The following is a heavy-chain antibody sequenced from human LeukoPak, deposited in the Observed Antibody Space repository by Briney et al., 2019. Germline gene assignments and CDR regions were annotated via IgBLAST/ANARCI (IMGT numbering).Heavy chain of an antibody. V-gene: IGHV1-8*01. Sequence: ASVKVSCKASGYTFTSYDINWVRQATGQGLEWMGWMNPNSGNTGYAQKFQGRVTMTRNTSISTAYMELSSLRSEDTAVYYCAKGNLEFWSGYPNYLHYYMDVWGKGTTVTVSS. D-gene: IGHD3-3*01. CDR3: AKGNLEFWSGYPNYLHYYMDV. CDR2: MNPNSGNT. CDR1: GYTFTSYD. J-gene: IGHJ6*03.